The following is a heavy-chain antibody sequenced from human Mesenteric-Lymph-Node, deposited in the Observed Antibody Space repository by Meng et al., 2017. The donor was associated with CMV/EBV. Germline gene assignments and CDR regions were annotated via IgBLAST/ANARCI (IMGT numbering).Heavy chain of an antibody. CDR1: GGTFSSSA. D-gene: IGHD3-10*01. V-gene: IGHV1-69*01. Sequence: ASGGTFSSSAISWVRQAPGQGLEWMGGIIPIFGTASYAQKFQGGVTITADESTSTAYMELSSLRSEDTAVYYCARGHYYGSGSWYYWGQGTLVTVSS. J-gene: IGHJ4*02. CDR3: ARGHYYGSGSWYY. CDR2: IIPIFGTA.